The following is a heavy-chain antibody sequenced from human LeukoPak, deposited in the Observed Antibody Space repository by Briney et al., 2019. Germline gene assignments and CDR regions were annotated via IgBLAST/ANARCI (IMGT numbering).Heavy chain of an antibody. Sequence: ASAKVSCKASGYTFSTYGIAWVRQATGQGLEWMVWISGYNGNTNYAQKFQGRVTTTTDTTTTTAYMELRSLRSDDTAVYYCARDGYFDFWGQGTLVTVSS. CDR2: ISGYNGNT. J-gene: IGHJ4*02. CDR3: ARDGYFDF. V-gene: IGHV1-18*01. CDR1: GYTFSTYG.